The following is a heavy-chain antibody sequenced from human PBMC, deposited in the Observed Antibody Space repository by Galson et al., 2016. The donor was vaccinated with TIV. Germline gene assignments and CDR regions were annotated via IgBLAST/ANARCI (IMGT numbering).Heavy chain of an antibody. CDR3: AREDHQYGSGWYSYYYYYGMDI. J-gene: IGHJ6*02. D-gene: IGHD6-19*01. Sequence: SLRLSCAASGFTFDSYTFHWVRQTPGKGLEWVAIISHDGNYKYYADSVKGRFTISRDNSKNTLYLQMNGLRPADTALYYCAREDHQYGSGWYSYYYYYGMDIWGQGTTVTVS. V-gene: IGHV3-30*04. CDR1: GFTFDSYT. CDR2: ISHDGNYK.